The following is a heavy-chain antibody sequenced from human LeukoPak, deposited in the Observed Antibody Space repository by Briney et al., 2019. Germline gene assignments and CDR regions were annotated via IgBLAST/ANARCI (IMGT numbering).Heavy chain of an antibody. Sequence: GESLKISCKGSGYNFNDYWIGWVRQMPGKGLEWVGLIYPGEFDIRYSPSFQGQVTISADKSISTAYLQWSSLKASDTAMYYCARHTFEHDSGAPSGFDPWGQGTLVTVSS. CDR1: GYNFNDYW. CDR3: ARHTFEHDSGAPSGFDP. CDR2: IYPGEFDI. D-gene: IGHD2-15*01. V-gene: IGHV5-51*01. J-gene: IGHJ5*02.